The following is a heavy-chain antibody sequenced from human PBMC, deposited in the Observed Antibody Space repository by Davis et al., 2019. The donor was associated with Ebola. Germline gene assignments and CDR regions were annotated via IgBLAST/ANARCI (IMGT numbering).Heavy chain of an antibody. CDR1: GGSISSYY. CDR3: ARVAYYYDSSGYNRGAFDI. Sequence: MPSETLSLTCTVSGGSISSYYWSWNRQPPGKGLEWIGYIYYSGSTNYNPSLKSRVTISVDTSKNQFSLKLSSVTAADTAVYYCARVAYYYDSSGYNRGAFDIWGQGTMVTVSS. V-gene: IGHV4-59*01. D-gene: IGHD3-22*01. J-gene: IGHJ3*02. CDR2: IYYSGST.